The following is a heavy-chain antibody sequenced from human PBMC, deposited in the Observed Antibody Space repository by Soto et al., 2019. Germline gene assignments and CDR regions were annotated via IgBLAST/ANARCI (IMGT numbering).Heavy chain of an antibody. CDR2: ISGSGGST. V-gene: IGHV3-23*01. CDR1: GFTFSSYA. D-gene: IGHD3-10*01. CDR3: AKFPYGSGGYYYYGMDV. J-gene: IGHJ6*02. Sequence: GGSLRLSCAASGFTFSSYAMSWVRQAPGKGLEWVSAISGSGGSTYYADSVKGRFTISRDNSKNTLYLQMNSLRAEDTAVYYCAKFPYGSGGYYYYGMDVWGQGTTVTVSS.